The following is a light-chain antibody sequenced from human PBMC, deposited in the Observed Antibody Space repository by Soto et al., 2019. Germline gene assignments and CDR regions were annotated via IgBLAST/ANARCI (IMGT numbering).Light chain of an antibody. CDR3: QQYSTLPHP. CDR1: QSVSNSF. V-gene: IGKV3-20*01. Sequence: ESVVTQSPGTLSLSPGERATLSCRASQSVSNSFFAWYQQKPGQAPRLLIYGISSRATGIPDRFSGSGSGTDFTLTISRLEPEDFGVYYCQQYSTLPHPFGQGTKLEVK. CDR2: GIS. J-gene: IGKJ2*01.